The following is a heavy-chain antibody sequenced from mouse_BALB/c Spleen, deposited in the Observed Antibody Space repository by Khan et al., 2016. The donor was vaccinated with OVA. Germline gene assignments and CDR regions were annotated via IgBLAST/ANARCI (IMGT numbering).Heavy chain of an antibody. CDR1: GYTFTSYT. D-gene: IGHD2-14*01. Sequence: QVRLQQSGAELARPGASVKMSCKASGYTFTSYTIHWVRQRPGQAPEWIGHINPSNNYTNYNQNFKDKATLIVDKSSSTAYMQLSSLTSEDSAVYDGVREGAYHRSDGWIAYWGQGTLVTVSA. CDR2: INPSNNYT. V-gene: IGHV1-4*01. CDR3: VREGAYHRSDGWIAY. J-gene: IGHJ3*01.